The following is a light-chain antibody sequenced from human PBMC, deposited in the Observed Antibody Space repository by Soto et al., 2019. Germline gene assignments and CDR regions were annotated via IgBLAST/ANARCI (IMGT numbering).Light chain of an antibody. J-gene: IGLJ1*01. V-gene: IGLV2-23*01. Sequence: QSVLTQPASVSGSPRQSITISCTGGSSDVGSSNFVSWYQQHPGKAPKLIIYEGTRRPSGVSGRFSGSKSGNTASLTISGRQAEDEADYYCCSFPGSSTFYLFGTGTKVTVL. CDR3: CSFPGSSTFYL. CDR2: EGT. CDR1: SSDVGSSNF.